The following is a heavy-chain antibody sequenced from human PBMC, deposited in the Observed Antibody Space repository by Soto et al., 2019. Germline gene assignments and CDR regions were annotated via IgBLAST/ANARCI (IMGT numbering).Heavy chain of an antibody. V-gene: IGHV3-49*03. CDR1: GFTFGDYA. D-gene: IGHD3-22*01. CDR2: IRSKAYGGTT. J-gene: IGHJ5*02. CDR3: TRHSWYYDSSGYYAKA. Sequence: PGGSLRLSCTASGFTFGDYAMSWFRQAPGKGLEWVGFIRSKAYGGTTEYAASVKGRFTISRDDSKSIAYLQMNSLKTEDTAVYYCTRHSWYYDSSGYYAKAWGQGTLVTVSS.